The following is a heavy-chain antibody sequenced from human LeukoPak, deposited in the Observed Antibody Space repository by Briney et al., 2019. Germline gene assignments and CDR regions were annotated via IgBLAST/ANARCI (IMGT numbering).Heavy chain of an antibody. D-gene: IGHD3-10*01. V-gene: IGHV3-48*03. CDR1: GFSFSSYE. CDR3: LCLWFGKGVY. J-gene: IGHJ4*02. Sequence: GGSLRLSCAASGFSFSSYEMNWVRQAPGKGLEWISYINSNGRNIDYADSVGGRFTISRDNAKNSLFLQMNSLRAEDTAVYYCLCLWFGKGVYWGRGTLVTVSS. CDR2: INSNGRNI.